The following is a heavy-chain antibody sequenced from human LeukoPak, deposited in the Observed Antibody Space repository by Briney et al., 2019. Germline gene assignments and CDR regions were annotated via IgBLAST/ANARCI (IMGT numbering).Heavy chain of an antibody. Sequence: RGSLRDSCAASGFSLTSYLVRSGCQAPGKGLVWVSRINGDVSRTRYADSVKGRFTISRDNAKNTLYLQMNSLRAEATAVYKWARGGLSSLEYFDIWGQGTLVTVCS. CDR1: GFSLTSYL. V-gene: IGHV3-74*01. CDR3: ARGGLSSLEYFDI. CDR2: INGDVSRT. J-gene: IGHJ3*02. D-gene: IGHD1-1*01.